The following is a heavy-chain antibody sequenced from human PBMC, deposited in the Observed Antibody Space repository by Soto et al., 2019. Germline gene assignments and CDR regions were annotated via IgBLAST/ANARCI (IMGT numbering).Heavy chain of an antibody. Sequence: WGSLRLSCAASGFMFSDYYMSWIRQAPGKGLEWVSFISGSGGHTHYADSAKGRFTISRDSAQNSVSLQMNSLRAEDTGVYYCARSLGLAADGGLDNWCQGDLVSFSS. CDR3: ARSLGLAADGGLDN. CDR1: GFMFSDYY. D-gene: IGHD6-13*01. V-gene: IGHV3-11*06. J-gene: IGHJ4*02. CDR2: ISGSGGHT.